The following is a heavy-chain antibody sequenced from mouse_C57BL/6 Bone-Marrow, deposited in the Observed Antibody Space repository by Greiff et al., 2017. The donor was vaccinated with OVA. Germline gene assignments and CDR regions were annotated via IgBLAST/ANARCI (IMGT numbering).Heavy chain of an antibody. CDR2: IDPANGNT. D-gene: IGHD1-1*01. Sequence: VQLQQSVAELVRPGASVKLSCTASGFNIKNTYMHWVKQRPEQGLEWIGRIDPANGNTKYAPKFQGKATITADTSSNTAYLQLSSLTSEDTAIYYGGGGSVVARDYAMDYWGQGTSVTVSS. CDR1: GFNIKNTY. V-gene: IGHV14-3*01. CDR3: GGGSVVARDYAMDY. J-gene: IGHJ4*01.